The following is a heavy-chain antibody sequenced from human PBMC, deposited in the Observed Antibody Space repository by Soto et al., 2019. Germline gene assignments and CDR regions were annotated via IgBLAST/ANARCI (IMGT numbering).Heavy chain of an antibody. D-gene: IGHD6-19*01. CDR3: ARSGAGSGWI. J-gene: IGHJ4*02. CDR1: GGSISSYY. Sequence: SETLSLTCTVSGGSISSYYWSWIRQPPGKGLEWIGYIYYSGSTNYNPSLKSRVTISRDTSKNQFSLQLTSVTAADTAIYYCARSGAGSGWIGGQGMLVTVSS. V-gene: IGHV4-59*01. CDR2: IYYSGST.